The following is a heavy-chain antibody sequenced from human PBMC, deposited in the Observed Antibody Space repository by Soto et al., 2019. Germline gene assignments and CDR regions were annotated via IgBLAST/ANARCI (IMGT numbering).Heavy chain of an antibody. CDR1: GFTFSSYA. D-gene: IGHD2-15*01. V-gene: IGHV3-30-3*01. CDR3: ARDRLLDY. CDR2: ISYDGSNK. Sequence: PGGSLRLSCAASGFTFSSYAMHWVRQAPGKGLEWVAVISYDGSNKYYADSVKGRFTISIDNAKNSLYLQMNSLRADDTAVYYCARDRLLDYWGQGTLVTVSS. J-gene: IGHJ4*02.